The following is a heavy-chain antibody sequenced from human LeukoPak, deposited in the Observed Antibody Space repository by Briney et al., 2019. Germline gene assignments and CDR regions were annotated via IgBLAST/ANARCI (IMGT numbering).Heavy chain of an antibody. CDR2: ISGSGGST. D-gene: IGHD3-22*01. J-gene: IGHJ4*02. CDR3: AKRSTYYYDTTDY. V-gene: IGHV3-23*01. Sequence: GGSLRPSCAASGFTFGSYGMSWVRQAPGKGLEGVPAISGSGGSTYYADSVKGRFTISRDNSKNTLYLQMNSLRAEDTAVYYCAKRSTYYYDTTDYWGQGTLVTVSS. CDR1: GFTFGSYG.